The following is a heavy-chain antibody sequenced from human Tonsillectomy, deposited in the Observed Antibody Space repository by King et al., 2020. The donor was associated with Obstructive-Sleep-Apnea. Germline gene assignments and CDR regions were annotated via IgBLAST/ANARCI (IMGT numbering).Heavy chain of an antibody. CDR2: INPNSGGT. CDR3: AGGAGTTAQGYYYGMDV. Sequence: VQLVESGAEVKKPGASVKVSCKASGYTFSDYYMHWVRQAPGQGLEWMGWINPNSGGTNYAQKFQGWVTMTRDTSISTAYMDLSRLRSDDTAVYYCAGGAGTTAQGYYYGMDVWGQGTTVTVSS. D-gene: IGHD1-7*01. V-gene: IGHV1-2*04. CDR1: GYTFSDYY. J-gene: IGHJ6*02.